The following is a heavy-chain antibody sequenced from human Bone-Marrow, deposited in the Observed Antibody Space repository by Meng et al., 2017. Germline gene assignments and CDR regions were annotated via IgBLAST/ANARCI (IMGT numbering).Heavy chain of an antibody. V-gene: IGHV3-73*02. CDR3: TLTVTTQFDY. D-gene: IGHD4-17*01. CDR2: IRSKANSYAT. J-gene: IGHJ4*02. Sequence: GQRVESGGGLVQPGGSLKLSCAASGFTFSGSAMHWVRQASGKGLEWVGRIRSKANSYATAYAASVKGRFTISRDDSKNTAYLQMNSLKTEDTAVYYCTLTVTTQFDYWGQGTLVTVSS. CDR1: GFTFSGSA.